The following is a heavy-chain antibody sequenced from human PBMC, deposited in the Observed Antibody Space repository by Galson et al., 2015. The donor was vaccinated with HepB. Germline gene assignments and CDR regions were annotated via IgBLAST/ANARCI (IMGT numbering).Heavy chain of an antibody. J-gene: IGHJ6*02. CDR2: IDPSDSYT. V-gene: IGHV5-10-1*01. Sequence: QSGAEVKKPGESLRISCKGSEYSFTSYWISWVRQMPGKGLEWMGRIDPSDSYTNYSPSFQGHVTISADKSISTAYLQWSSLKASDTAMYYCAMPTSYCSGGSCYLPSGMDVWGQGTTVTVSS. CDR1: EYSFTSYW. D-gene: IGHD2-15*01. CDR3: AMPTSYCSGGSCYLPSGMDV.